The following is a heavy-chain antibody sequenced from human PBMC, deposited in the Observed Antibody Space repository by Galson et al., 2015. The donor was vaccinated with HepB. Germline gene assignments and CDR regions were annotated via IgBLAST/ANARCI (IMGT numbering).Heavy chain of an antibody. CDR1: GFTFSSYD. D-gene: IGHD6-6*01. CDR2: IGTAGDP. CDR3: ASGIIMGDSSSKVPYYGMDV. J-gene: IGHJ6*02. V-gene: IGHV3-13*05. Sequence: SLRLSCAASGFTFSSYDMHWVRQATGQGLEWVSAIGTAGDPYYPGSVKGRFTISRENAKNCLYLQMNSLRAGDRAVYYCASGIIMGDSSSKVPYYGMDVWGQGTTVTVSS.